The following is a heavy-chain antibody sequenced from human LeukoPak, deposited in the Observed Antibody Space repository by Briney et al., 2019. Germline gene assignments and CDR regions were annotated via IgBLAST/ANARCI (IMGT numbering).Heavy chain of an antibody. CDR1: GFTVSSNY. CDR2: IYSGGST. Sequence: GGSLRLSCAASGFTVSSNYMSWVRQAPGKGLEWVSVIYSGGSTYYADSVKGRFTISRDNSKNTLYLQTNSLRAEDTAVYYGVTTVTGNDYWGQGTLVTVSS. V-gene: IGHV3-66*01. J-gene: IGHJ4*02. D-gene: IGHD4-17*01. CDR3: VTTVTGNDY.